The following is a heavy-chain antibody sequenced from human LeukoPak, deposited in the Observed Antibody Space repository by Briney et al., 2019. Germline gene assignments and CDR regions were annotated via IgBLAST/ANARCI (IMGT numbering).Heavy chain of an antibody. CDR1: GFTVSRNY. J-gene: IGHJ3*02. D-gene: IGHD4/OR15-4a*01. V-gene: IGHV3-66*01. Sequence: GGSLRLSCAASGFTVSRNYMNWVRQAPWKGLEWVSIIYSDGSIYYADSVKGRFTISRDNSKNTVHLQMNSLRPDDTAVYYCARVKRFLTNDAFDMWGQGTMVTVSS. CDR3: ARVKRFLTNDAFDM. CDR2: IYSDGSI.